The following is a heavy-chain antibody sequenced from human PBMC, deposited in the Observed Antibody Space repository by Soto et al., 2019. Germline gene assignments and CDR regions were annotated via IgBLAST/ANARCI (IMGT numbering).Heavy chain of an antibody. J-gene: IGHJ4*02. CDR1: GFTFSSYA. CDR2: ISGSGGST. CDR3: AKDQTVTTHSELLRRIFDY. Sequence: GGSLRLSCAVSGFTFSSYAMSWVRQAPGKGLEWVSAISGSGGSTYYADSVKGRFTISRDNSKNTLYLQMNSLRAEDTAVYYCAKDQTVTTHSELLRRIFDYWGQGTLVTVSS. V-gene: IGHV3-23*01. D-gene: IGHD4-17*01.